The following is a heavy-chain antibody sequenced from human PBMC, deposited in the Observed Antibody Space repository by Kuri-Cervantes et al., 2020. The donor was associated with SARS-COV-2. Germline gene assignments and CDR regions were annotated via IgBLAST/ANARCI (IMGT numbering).Heavy chain of an antibody. Sequence: LSLTCAVSGFTFSSYVMHWVRHAPGKGLEWVAVISYDGSNKYYADTVKDRFTISRDNSKKTLYLQMTSVRAEDTDVYYCARDRGEFDDYYYGMDVWGQGTTVTVSS. CDR3: ARDRGEFDDYYYGMDV. V-gene: IGHV3-30*12. CDR1: GFTFSSYV. CDR2: ISYDGSNK. J-gene: IGHJ6*02. D-gene: IGHD3-10*01.